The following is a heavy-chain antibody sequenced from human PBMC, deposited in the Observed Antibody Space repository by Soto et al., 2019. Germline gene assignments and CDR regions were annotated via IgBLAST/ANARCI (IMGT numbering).Heavy chain of an antibody. Sequence: QVQLQESGPGLVKPSETLSLTCTVSGGSISSYYWSWIRQPAGRGLEWIGRIYTRGSTNYNPSLKSRVTMSVDTSKNQSSLKLSSVTAADTAVYYCARESSSSEVLDYFDYWVQGTLVTVSS. V-gene: IGHV4-4*07. D-gene: IGHD6-13*01. CDR1: GGSISSYY. CDR2: IYTRGST. J-gene: IGHJ4*02. CDR3: ARESSSSEVLDYFDY.